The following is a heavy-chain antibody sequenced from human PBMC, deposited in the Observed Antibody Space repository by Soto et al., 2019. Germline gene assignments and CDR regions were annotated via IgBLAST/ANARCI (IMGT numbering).Heavy chain of an antibody. Sequence: QVQLVQSGAEVKKPGASVKVSCKASGYSFSSFGITWVRQAPGQGLEWMGWISVYNGNTNYAQSLQGRVSLTTDTSTSTAYMELRSLRSDDTAIYFCARESTVPTARVGYFYYGVDVWGQGTLVTVSS. D-gene: IGHD2-2*01. CDR2: ISVYNGNT. V-gene: IGHV1-18*01. J-gene: IGHJ6*02. CDR1: GYSFSSFG. CDR3: ARESTVPTARVGYFYYGVDV.